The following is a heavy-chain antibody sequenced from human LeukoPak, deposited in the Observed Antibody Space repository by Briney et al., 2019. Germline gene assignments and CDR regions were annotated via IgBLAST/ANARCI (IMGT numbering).Heavy chain of an antibody. CDR1: GLSFSFYA. Sequence: GGSLRLSCAASGLSFSFYAMSWVRQAPGKGLEWVANIKQDGGQIYYLESVKGRFTVSRDNAKNSLYLQMNSLRAEDTAVYYCARLGARQMLEYWGQGTLVTVSS. CDR2: IKQDGGQI. CDR3: ARLGARQMLEY. J-gene: IGHJ4*02. D-gene: IGHD4-17*01. V-gene: IGHV3-7*01.